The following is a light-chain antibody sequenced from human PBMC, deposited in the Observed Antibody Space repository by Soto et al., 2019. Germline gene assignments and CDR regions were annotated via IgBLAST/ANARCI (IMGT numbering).Light chain of an antibody. Sequence: EIVLRQSPGTLSLSPGERATLSCRASQSLSSSYLAWYQQKPGQAPRLLIYGASNRATGIPDRFSGSGSGTDFTLTISRLEPEDFAVYYCQQYGSSGTFGQGTKVDIK. CDR3: QQYGSSGT. V-gene: IGKV3-20*01. CDR1: QSLSSSY. J-gene: IGKJ1*01. CDR2: GAS.